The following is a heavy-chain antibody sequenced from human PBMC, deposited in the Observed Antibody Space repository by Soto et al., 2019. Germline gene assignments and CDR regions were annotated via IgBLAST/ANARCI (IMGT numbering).Heavy chain of an antibody. CDR2: IYYSGST. Sequence: QVQLQESGPGLVKPSQTLSLTCTVSGGSISSGDYYWSWIRQPPGKGLEWIGYIYYSGSTYYNPSLKRRVTIAVDASKNQFPLKLSSVTDADTAVYYCARDPTVTMGGGFDIWGQGTMVTVSS. CDR3: ARDPTVTMGGGFDI. J-gene: IGHJ3*02. D-gene: IGHD4-17*01. CDR1: GGSISSGDYY. V-gene: IGHV4-30-4*01.